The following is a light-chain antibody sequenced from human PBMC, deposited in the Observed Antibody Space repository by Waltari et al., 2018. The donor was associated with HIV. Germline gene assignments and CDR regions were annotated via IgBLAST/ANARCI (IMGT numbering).Light chain of an antibody. CDR3: CAYAGSTTYVM. CDR2: EVS. CDR1: SSDVGGYNL. V-gene: IGLV2-23*02. Sequence: QSALTQPASVSGSPGQSITISCTGTSSDVGGYNLVSWYQQHPGKAPKLMIYEVSKRPSGFSSRFSGSKSGNAASLTISGLQAEDEADYCCCAYAGSTTYVMFGGGTKLTVL. J-gene: IGLJ3*02.